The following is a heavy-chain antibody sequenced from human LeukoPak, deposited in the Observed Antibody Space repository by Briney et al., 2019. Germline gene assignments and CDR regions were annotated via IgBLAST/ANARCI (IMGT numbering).Heavy chain of an antibody. V-gene: IGHV3-30*18. CDR1: GFTFSSYG. J-gene: IGHJ4*02. CDR3: AKEGGDDYGDYGDLWYHY. D-gene: IGHD4-17*01. Sequence: GRSLRLSCAASGFTFSSYGMHWVRQAPGKGLEWVAVISYDGSNKYYADSVKGRFTISRDNSKNTLYLQMNSLRAEDTAVYYCAKEGGDDYGDYGDLWYHYWGQGTLVAVSS. CDR2: ISYDGSNK.